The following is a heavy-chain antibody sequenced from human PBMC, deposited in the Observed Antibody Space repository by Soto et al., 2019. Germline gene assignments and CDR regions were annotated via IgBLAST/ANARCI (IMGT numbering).Heavy chain of an antibody. CDR3: ANSPPPYYYGSGNFDY. V-gene: IGHV3-23*01. Sequence: GGSLRLSCAASGFTFSSYAMSWVRQAPGKGLEWVSAISGSGGSTYYADSVKGRFTISRDNSKNTLYLQMNSLRAEDTAVYYCANSPPPYYYGSGNFDYWGQGTLVTVSS. CDR2: ISGSGGST. CDR1: GFTFSSYA. D-gene: IGHD3-10*01. J-gene: IGHJ4*02.